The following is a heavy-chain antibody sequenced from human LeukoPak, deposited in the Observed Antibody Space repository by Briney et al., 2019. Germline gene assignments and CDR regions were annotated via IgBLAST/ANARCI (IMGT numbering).Heavy chain of an antibody. J-gene: IGHJ4*02. D-gene: IGHD3-16*01. Sequence: PSETLSLTCAVYGGSFSGYYWSWIRQPPGKGLEWIGEINHSGSTNYNPSLKSRVTISVDTSKNQFSLKLSSATAADTAVYYCARGWGNFDYWGQGTLVTVSS. V-gene: IGHV4-34*01. CDR2: INHSGST. CDR3: ARGWGNFDY. CDR1: GGSFSGYY.